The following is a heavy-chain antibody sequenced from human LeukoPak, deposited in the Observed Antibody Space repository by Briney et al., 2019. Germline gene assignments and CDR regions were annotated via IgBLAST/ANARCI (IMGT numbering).Heavy chain of an antibody. J-gene: IGHJ4*02. CDR3: ARDREDIVVVPAAD. V-gene: IGHV4-34*01. Sequence: PSETLSLTCAVHGVSFSGYYWSWIRQPPGKGLEWIGEINHRGDTNYNPSLKSRVTISVDRSKNQFSLKLSSVTAADTAVYYCARDREDIVVVPAADWGQGTLVTVSS. D-gene: IGHD2-2*01. CDR1: GVSFSGYY. CDR2: INHRGDT.